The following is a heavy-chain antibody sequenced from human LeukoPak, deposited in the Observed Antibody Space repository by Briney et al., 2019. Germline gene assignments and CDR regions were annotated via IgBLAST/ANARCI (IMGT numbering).Heavy chain of an antibody. Sequence: GESLKISCKGSGYSFTTYWIGWVRQMPGKGLEWMGIIYPGDSDTTYSPAFQGQVTISVDKSVNTAYLQWSSLKPSDTAVYYCARHGLGGSVSYSRYWGQGTLVTVSS. D-gene: IGHD1-26*01. CDR3: ARHGLGGSVSYSRY. CDR2: IYPGDSDT. CDR1: GYSFTTYW. J-gene: IGHJ4*02. V-gene: IGHV5-51*01.